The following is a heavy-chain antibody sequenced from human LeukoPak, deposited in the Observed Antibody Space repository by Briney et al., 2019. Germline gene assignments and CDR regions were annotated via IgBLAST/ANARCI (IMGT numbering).Heavy chain of an antibody. CDR3: ARGFDN. Sequence: TTSETLSLTCAVSGDSVNKTFYFWGWIRQPPGKGLEWIGSLFYSGSTYYSPSLKSRVTISKGSSGNRLSLISLKMTSVTAADTAVYYCARGFDNWGLGTLVTVSS. CDR1: GDSVNKTFYF. V-gene: IGHV4-39*07. CDR2: LFYSGST. J-gene: IGHJ4*02.